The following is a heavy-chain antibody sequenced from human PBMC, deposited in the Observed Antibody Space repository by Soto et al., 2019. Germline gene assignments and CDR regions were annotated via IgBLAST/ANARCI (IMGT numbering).Heavy chain of an antibody. CDR3: ARWPYSSSWV. D-gene: IGHD6-13*01. CDR1: GNSDSSTSTA. J-gene: IGHJ4*01. CDR2: TYYRSNWYS. Sequence: SQTISLTCAMSGNSDSSTSTALSWFRQSPSRGLELLGRTYYRSNWYSDYADSVKSRITINPDTSKNQFSLQLTSVTPEDTADIYSARWPYSSSWVWGRGTLVTAPQ. V-gene: IGHV6-1*01.